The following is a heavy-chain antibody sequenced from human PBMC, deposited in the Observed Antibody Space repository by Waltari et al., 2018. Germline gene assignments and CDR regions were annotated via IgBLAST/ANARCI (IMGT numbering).Heavy chain of an antibody. CDR2: INHSGST. J-gene: IGHJ4*02. D-gene: IGHD3-3*01. Sequence: QVQLQQWGAGLLKPSETLSLTCAVYGGSFSGYYWSWIRQPPGKGLEWIGEINHSGSTNDNPSLKSRVTISVDTSKNQFSLKLSSVTAADTAVYYCARGWGYYDFWSGYSRIDYWGQGTLVTVSS. CDR1: GGSFSGYY. V-gene: IGHV4-34*01. CDR3: ARGWGYYDFWSGYSRIDY.